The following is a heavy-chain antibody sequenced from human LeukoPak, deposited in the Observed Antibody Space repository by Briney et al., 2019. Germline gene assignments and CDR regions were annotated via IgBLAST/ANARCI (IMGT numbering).Heavy chain of an antibody. CDR2: FDPEDGET. Sequence: ASVKVSCKVSGYTLTELSMHWVRQAPGKGLEWMGGFDPEDGETIYAQKFQGRVTMTEDTSTDTAYMELSSLRSEDTAVYYCARDLSVSRGYSGYDYGGPFDYWGQGTLVTVSS. CDR3: ARDLSVSRGYSGYDYGGPFDY. D-gene: IGHD5-12*01. J-gene: IGHJ4*02. V-gene: IGHV1-24*01. CDR1: GYTLTELS.